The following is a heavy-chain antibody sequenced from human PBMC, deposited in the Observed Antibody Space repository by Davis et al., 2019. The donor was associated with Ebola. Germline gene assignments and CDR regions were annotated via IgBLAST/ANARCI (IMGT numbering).Heavy chain of an antibody. V-gene: IGHV3-48*03. Sequence: PGGSLRLSCAASGFTFSRYEMNWVRQAPGKGLEWVSYISSSGSTIYYADSVKGRFTISRDNAKNSLYLQMNSLRAEDTAVYYCARDSGSYYLDYWGQGTLVTVSS. D-gene: IGHD1-26*01. CDR2: ISSSGSTI. CDR1: GFTFSRYE. CDR3: ARDSGSYYLDY. J-gene: IGHJ4*02.